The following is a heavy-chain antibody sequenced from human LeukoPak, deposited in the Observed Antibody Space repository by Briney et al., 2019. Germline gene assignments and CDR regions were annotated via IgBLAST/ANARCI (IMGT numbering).Heavy chain of an antibody. D-gene: IGHD6-13*01. CDR3: ARQQLAIFDY. J-gene: IGHJ4*02. CDR1: GGSISSSSYY. V-gene: IGHV4-39*01. CDR2: IYYSGST. Sequence: SETLSLTCTVSGGSISSSSYYRGWIRQPPGKGLEWIGSIYYSGSTYYNPSLKSRVTISVDTSKNQFSLKLSSVTAADTAVYYCARQQLAIFDYWGQGTLVTVSS.